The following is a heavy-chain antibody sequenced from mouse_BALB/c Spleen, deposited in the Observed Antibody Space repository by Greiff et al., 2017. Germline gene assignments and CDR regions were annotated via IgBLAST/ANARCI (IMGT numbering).Heavy chain of an antibody. CDR3: ARSEKGNYGSAMDY. D-gene: IGHD2-1*01. Sequence: VQLQQSGPELVRPGVSVKISCKGSSYTFTDYAMHWVKQSHAKSLEWIGVISTYYGNTNYNQKFKGKATMTVDKSSSTAYMELARLTSEDSAVYYSARSEKGNYGSAMDYWGQGTSVTVSA. CDR2: ISTYYGNT. J-gene: IGHJ4*01. CDR1: SYTFTDYA. V-gene: IGHV1-67*01.